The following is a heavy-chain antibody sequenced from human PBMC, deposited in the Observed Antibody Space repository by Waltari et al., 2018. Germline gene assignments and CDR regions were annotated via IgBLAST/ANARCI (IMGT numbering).Heavy chain of an antibody. D-gene: IGHD2-2*02. CDR2: INHSGST. Sequence: QVQLQQWGAGLLKPSETLSLTCAVYGGSFSGYYWSWIRQPPGKGLEWIGEINHSGSTTYNPSLKSRVTIAVDTSKNQFSLKLSSVTAADTAVYYCAIEGYCSSTSCYTRGPPSDYWGQGTLVTVSS. V-gene: IGHV4-34*01. CDR1: GGSFSGYY. CDR3: AIEGYCSSTSCYTRGPPSDY. J-gene: IGHJ4*02.